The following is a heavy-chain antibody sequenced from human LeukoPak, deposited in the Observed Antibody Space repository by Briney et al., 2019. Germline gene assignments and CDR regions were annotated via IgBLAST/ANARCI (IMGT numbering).Heavy chain of an antibody. D-gene: IGHD6-19*01. CDR1: GFTFSDYY. Sequence: GGSLRLSCAASGFTFSDYYMSWIRQAPGKGLEWVSYISSSGSTIYYADSVKGRFTISRDNAKNSLYLQMNSLRAEDTAVYYGARDRMGYSSGWYGFDYWGQGTLVTVSS. J-gene: IGHJ4*02. CDR2: ISSSGSTI. V-gene: IGHV3-11*01. CDR3: ARDRMGYSSGWYGFDY.